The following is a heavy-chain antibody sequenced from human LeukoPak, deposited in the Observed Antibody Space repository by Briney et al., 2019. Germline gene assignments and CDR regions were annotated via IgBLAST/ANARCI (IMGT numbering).Heavy chain of an antibody. J-gene: IGHJ4*02. Sequence: GGSLRLSCAASGFTFSGSAMHWVRQAPGKGLEWMGGFDPEDGETIYAQKFQGRVTMTEDTSTDTAYMELSSLRPEDTAVYYCATDSSGYTYDYWGQGTLVTVSS. CDR2: FDPEDGET. CDR1: GFTFSGSA. V-gene: IGHV1-24*01. CDR3: ATDSSGYTYDY. D-gene: IGHD3-22*01.